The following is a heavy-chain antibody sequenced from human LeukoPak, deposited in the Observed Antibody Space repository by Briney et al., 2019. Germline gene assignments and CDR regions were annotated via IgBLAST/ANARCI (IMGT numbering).Heavy chain of an antibody. J-gene: IGHJ4*02. Sequence: ASVKVSCKASGGTFSSYAISWVRQAPGQGLEWMGWINTNTGNPTYAQGFTGRFVFSLDTSASTAYLQISSLKAEDTAVYYCARGNYDSSGYQTRWGQGTLVTVSS. CDR2: INTNTGNP. CDR3: ARGNYDSSGYQTR. D-gene: IGHD3-22*01. CDR1: GGTFSSYA. V-gene: IGHV7-4-1*02.